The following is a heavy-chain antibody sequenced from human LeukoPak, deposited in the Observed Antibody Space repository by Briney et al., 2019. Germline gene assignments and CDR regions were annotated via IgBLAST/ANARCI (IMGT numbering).Heavy chain of an antibody. V-gene: IGHV5-51*01. CDR3: ARLDRVQQQLVRGGTFDY. D-gene: IGHD6-13*01. Sequence: GESLKISCKGSGYSFTSYWIGWVRQMPGKGLEWMGIIYPGDSDTRYSPSFQGQVTISADKSISTAYLQWSSLKASDTAMYYCARLDRVQQQLVRGGTFDYWGQGTLVTVSS. J-gene: IGHJ4*02. CDR2: IYPGDSDT. CDR1: GYSFTSYW.